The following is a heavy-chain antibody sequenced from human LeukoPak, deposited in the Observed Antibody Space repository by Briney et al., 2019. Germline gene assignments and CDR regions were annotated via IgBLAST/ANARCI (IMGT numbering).Heavy chain of an antibody. V-gene: IGHV3-23*01. CDR2: IGGSGGGT. D-gene: IGHD5-12*01. CDR1: GFTFSSDA. Sequence: GGSLRLSCAASGFTFSSDAMSWVRQAPGKGLEWVSAIGGSGGGTYYADSVKGRFAISRDNSKNTLYLQMNSLRAEDTAVYYCAKDRRTYSGYDSTFDYWGQGTLVTVSS. CDR3: AKDRRTYSGYDSTFDY. J-gene: IGHJ4*02.